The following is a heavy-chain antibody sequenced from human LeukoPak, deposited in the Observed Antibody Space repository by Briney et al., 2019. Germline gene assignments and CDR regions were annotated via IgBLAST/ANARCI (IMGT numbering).Heavy chain of an antibody. J-gene: IGHJ4*02. V-gene: IGHV4-39*01. CDR2: IHDSGST. D-gene: IGHD3-10*01. CDR1: GGSISTRYYC. Sequence: SETRSLTCAVSGGSISTRYYCWGWIRQPPGKGLEWIGTIHDSGSTYYSPSLKSQVPISVDTSNNQFSLTLSSVTAGDTAVYYCASLYFSGSGSFPNYWGQGILVTVST. CDR3: ASLYFSGSGSFPNY.